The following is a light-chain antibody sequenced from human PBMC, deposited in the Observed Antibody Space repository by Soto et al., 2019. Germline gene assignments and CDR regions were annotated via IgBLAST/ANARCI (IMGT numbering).Light chain of an antibody. V-gene: IGLV2-14*02. CDR2: EVS. J-gene: IGLJ1*01. Sequence: QSVLTQPASVSGSPGQSITISCTRTSSDVGSYNFVSWYQQHPGEVPKVMIYEVSKRPSEVPDRFSGSKSGNTASLTVSGLQAEDEADYYCNSYAGSNTLYVFGTGTKVTVL. CDR1: SSDVGSYNF. CDR3: NSYAGSNTLYV.